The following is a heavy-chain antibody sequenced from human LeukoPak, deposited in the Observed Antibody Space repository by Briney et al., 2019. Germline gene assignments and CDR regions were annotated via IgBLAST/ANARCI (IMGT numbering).Heavy chain of an antibody. J-gene: IGHJ4*02. CDR1: GFSISTSNY. CDR3: ARGPLDSGYTYFDY. D-gene: IGHD5-12*01. Sequence: SETLSLTCAVSGFSISTSNYWAWIRQPPGRGLEWIGHILYTGGIYYNPSLKSRVTISVDTSKSQFSLNLSSVTAADTAVYYCARGPLDSGYTYFDYWGQGTLVSVAS. CDR2: ILYTGGI. V-gene: IGHV4-28*05.